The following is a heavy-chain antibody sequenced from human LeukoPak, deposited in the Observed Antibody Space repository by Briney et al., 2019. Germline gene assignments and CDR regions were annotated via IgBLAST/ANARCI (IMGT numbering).Heavy chain of an antibody. V-gene: IGHV4-4*07. CDR2: IYTSGST. D-gene: IGHD5-18*01. CDR3: ARTTEGGYTYNYFYYYYMDV. J-gene: IGHJ6*03. CDR1: GGSISTYY. Sequence: SETLSLTCTLFGGSISTYYWSWIRQPAGKGLEWIGRIYTSGSTNYNPSLKSRISISVDTSKNQFSLKLSSVTAADTAVYYCARTTEGGYTYNYFYYYYMDVWGKGTTVTISS.